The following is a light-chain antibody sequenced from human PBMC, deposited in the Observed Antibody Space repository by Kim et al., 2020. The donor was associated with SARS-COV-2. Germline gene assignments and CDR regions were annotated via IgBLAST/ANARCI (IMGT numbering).Light chain of an antibody. CDR3: QQYNSYSWT. V-gene: IGKV1-5*03. CDR2: NAS. Sequence: ASVGDRLTITCRASQSISSWLAWYQQKPGKAPKLLIYNASSLQTGVASRFSGSGSGTEFTLTISSLQPDDFATYYCQQYNSYSWTFGQGTKVDIK. CDR1: QSISSW. J-gene: IGKJ1*01.